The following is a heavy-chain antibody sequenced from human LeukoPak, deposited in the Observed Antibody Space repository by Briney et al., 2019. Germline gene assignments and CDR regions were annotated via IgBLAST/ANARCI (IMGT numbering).Heavy chain of an antibody. V-gene: IGHV4-59*01. CDR1: GGSISSYY. CDR3: AREIPYYDILTGYYGGVDV. J-gene: IGHJ6*04. CDR2: IHYSGST. Sequence: SETLSLTCTVSGGSISSYYWSWIRQPPGKGLEWIGYIHYSGSTNYNPSLKSRVTISVDTSKNQFSLKLSSVTAADTAVYYCAREIPYYDILTGYYGGVDVWGKGTTVTVSS. D-gene: IGHD3-9*01.